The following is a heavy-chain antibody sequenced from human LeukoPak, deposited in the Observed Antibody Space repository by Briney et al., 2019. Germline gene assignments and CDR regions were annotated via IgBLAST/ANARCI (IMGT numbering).Heavy chain of an antibody. J-gene: IGHJ4*02. CDR3: ARQSSTSCYDY. CDR2: MSYKGG. CDR1: GGSISYYY. D-gene: IGHD2-2*01. V-gene: IGHV4-59*08. Sequence: SETLSLTCSVSGGSISYYYWSWIRQPPGKRLEWMGYMSYKGGNDNPSLKSRVTISIDTSKNQFSLKLSSVTAADTAVYYCARQSSTSCYDYWGQGTLVTVSS.